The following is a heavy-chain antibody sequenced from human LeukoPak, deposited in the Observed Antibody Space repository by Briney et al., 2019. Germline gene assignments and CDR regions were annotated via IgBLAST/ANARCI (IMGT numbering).Heavy chain of an antibody. CDR1: GYSIGSGYF. CDR2: IHHSGST. J-gene: IGHJ3*01. D-gene: IGHD3-9*01. Sequence: SETLSLTCAVSGYSIGSGYFWGWIRQPPGKGLEWIGSIHHSGSTYYNPSPKSRVTISIDTSKNQFSLKLSSVTAADTAVYYCARDLPYDILTGSLLWGQGTMVTVSS. V-gene: IGHV4-38-2*02. CDR3: ARDLPYDILTGSLL.